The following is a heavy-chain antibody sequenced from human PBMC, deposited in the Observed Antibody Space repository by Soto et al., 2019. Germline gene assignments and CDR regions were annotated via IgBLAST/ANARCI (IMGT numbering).Heavy chain of an antibody. J-gene: IGHJ6*02. Sequence: GASVKVSCKASGGTFSSYAISWVRQAPGQGLEWMGGIIPIFGTANYAQKFQGRVTITADKSTSTAYMELSSLRSEDTAVYYCATHNWNYEGYYYGMDVWGQGTTVTVSS. CDR3: ATHNWNYEGYYYGMDV. CDR2: IIPIFGTA. D-gene: IGHD1-7*01. V-gene: IGHV1-69*06. CDR1: GGTFSSYA.